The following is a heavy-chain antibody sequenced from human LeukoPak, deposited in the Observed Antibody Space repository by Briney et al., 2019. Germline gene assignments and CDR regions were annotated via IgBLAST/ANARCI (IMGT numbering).Heavy chain of an antibody. Sequence: SETLSLTCTVSGYSISSGYYWCWSRQPPGKGREWIGSSYYSGSTYYKPSLKSRGTISVDTSKNQFSLKLSSVTAADTDVYYCARDSPSTVPNDYWGQGTLVTVSS. D-gene: IGHD4-11*01. CDR3: ARDSPSTVPNDY. CDR1: GYSISSGYY. J-gene: IGHJ4*02. V-gene: IGHV4-38-2*02. CDR2: SYYSGST.